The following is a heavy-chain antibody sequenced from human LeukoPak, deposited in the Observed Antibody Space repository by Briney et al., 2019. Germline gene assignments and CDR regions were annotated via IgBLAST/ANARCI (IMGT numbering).Heavy chain of an antibody. Sequence: GGSLRLSCAASGFTFSSYAMSWVRQAPGKGLEWVSAISGSGGSTYYADSVKGRFTISRDNSKNTLYLQMNSLRAEDTAVYYGAKEGGQWLQRWVYNFDYGGQGTRVTVSS. CDR1: GFTFSSYA. D-gene: IGHD6-19*01. V-gene: IGHV3-23*01. CDR3: AKEGGQWLQRWVYNFDY. CDR2: ISGSGGST. J-gene: IGHJ4*02.